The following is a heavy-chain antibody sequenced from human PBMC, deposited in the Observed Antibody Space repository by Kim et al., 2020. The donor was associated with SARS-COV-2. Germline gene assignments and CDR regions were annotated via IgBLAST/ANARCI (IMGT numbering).Heavy chain of an antibody. CDR2: IYHSGST. D-gene: IGHD3-10*01. J-gene: IGHJ4*02. Sequence: SETLSLTCTVSGYSISSGYYWGWIRQPPGKGLEWIGSIYHSGSTYYNPSLKSRVTISVDTSKNQFSLKLSSVTAADTAVYYCARGVGLWFGEFTDYWGQGTLVTVSS. CDR3: ARGVGLWFGEFTDY. CDR1: GYSISSGYY. V-gene: IGHV4-38-2*02.